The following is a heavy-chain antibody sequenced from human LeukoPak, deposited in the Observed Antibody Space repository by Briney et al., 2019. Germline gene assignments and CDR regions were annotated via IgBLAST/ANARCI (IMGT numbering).Heavy chain of an antibody. CDR3: TARAYYYYYMDV. CDR2: IKSKTDGGTT. CDR1: GFTFSNAW. V-gene: IGHV3-15*01. Sequence: PGGSLRPSCAASGFTFSNAWMSWVRQAPGKGLEWVGRIKSKTDGGTTDYAAPVKGRFTISRDDSKNTLYLQMNSLKTEDTAVYYCTARAYYYYYMDVWGKGTTVTVSS. J-gene: IGHJ6*03.